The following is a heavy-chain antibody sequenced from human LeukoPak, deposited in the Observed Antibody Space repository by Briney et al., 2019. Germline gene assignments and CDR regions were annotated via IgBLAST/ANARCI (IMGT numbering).Heavy chain of an antibody. Sequence: GASLRLSCAASGFTFSPYPMNWVRQAPGKGLEWVSYISGGSDTIHYADSVKGRFTISRDNAKNSLYLQMNSLRAEDTAVYYCARDLGRDRYFDSWGQGTLVTVSS. J-gene: IGHJ4*02. V-gene: IGHV3-48*04. CDR3: ARDLGRDRYFDS. CDR2: ISGGSDTI. CDR1: GFTFSPYP. D-gene: IGHD5-24*01.